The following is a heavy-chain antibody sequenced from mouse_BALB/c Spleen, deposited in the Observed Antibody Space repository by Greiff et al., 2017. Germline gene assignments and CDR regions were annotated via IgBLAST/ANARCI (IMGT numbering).Heavy chain of an antibody. CDR2: IYPYNGVT. CDR1: GYTFTDYN. Sequence: VQLQQSGPELVKPGASVKISCKASGYTFTDYNMHWVKQSHGKSLEWIGYIYPYNGVTGYNQKFKSKATLTVDNSSSTAYMELRSLTSEDSAVYYCARDRSDYDWYFDVWGAGTTVTVSS. D-gene: IGHD2-4*01. CDR3: ARDRSDYDWYFDV. J-gene: IGHJ1*01. V-gene: IGHV1S29*02.